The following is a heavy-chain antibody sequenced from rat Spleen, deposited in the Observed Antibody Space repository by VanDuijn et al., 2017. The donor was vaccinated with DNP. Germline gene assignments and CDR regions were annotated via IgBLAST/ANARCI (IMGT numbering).Heavy chain of an antibody. Sequence: EVQLVESGGGLVQPGRSLKLSCAASRFTFSDYNMAWVRQAPKKGLEWVATIIYDGSRTYYRDSVKGRFTISRDNAKSTLYLQMDSLRSEDTATYYCARGAARGYAMDAWGQGTSVTVSS. CDR3: ARGAARGYAMDA. CDR1: RFTFSDYN. D-gene: IGHD1-2*01. J-gene: IGHJ4*01. V-gene: IGHV5S10*01. CDR2: IIYDGSRT.